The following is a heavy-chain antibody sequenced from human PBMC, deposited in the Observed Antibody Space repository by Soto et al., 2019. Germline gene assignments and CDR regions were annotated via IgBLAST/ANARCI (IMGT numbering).Heavy chain of an antibody. CDR1: GGSISSGGYY. Sequence: TLSLTCTVSGGSISSGGYYWSWIRQHPGKGLEWIGYIYYSGSTYYNPSLKSRVTISVDTSKNQFSLKLSSVTAADTAVYYCARDSARSIAVAGTTAFDIWGQGTMVTVSS. CDR3: ARDSARSIAVAGTTAFDI. V-gene: IGHV4-31*03. J-gene: IGHJ3*02. D-gene: IGHD6-19*01. CDR2: IYYSGST.